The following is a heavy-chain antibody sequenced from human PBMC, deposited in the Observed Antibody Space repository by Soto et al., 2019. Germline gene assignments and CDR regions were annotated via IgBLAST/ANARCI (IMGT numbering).Heavy chain of an antibody. CDR3: ARSAGIVGATDYFDY. D-gene: IGHD1-26*01. J-gene: IGHJ4*02. CDR1: GGSISSGGYY. V-gene: IGHV4-31*03. CDR2: IYYSGST. Sequence: QVQLRESGPGLVKPSQTLYLTCTVSGGSISSGGYYWSWIRQHPGKGLEWIGYIYYSGSTYYNPSLKSRVTISVDTSKNQFSLKLSSVTAADTAVYYCARSAGIVGATDYFDYWGQGTLVTVSS.